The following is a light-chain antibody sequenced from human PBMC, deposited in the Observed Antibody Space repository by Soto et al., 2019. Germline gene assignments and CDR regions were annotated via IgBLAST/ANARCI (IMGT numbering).Light chain of an antibody. V-gene: IGKV1-33*01. CDR3: QQYDSAPLT. J-gene: IGKJ4*01. CDR1: HDISNY. Sequence: DIQLTQSPSSLSASVGDRVTITCQASHDISNYLNWYQQKPGKAPKLLIYDASKLETGVSSRFSGGGTGTDFTFTVSSLQPEDIATYYCQQYDSAPLTFGGGTQVDIK. CDR2: DAS.